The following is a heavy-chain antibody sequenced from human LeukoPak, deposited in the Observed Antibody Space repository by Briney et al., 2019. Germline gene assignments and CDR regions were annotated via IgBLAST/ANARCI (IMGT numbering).Heavy chain of an antibody. CDR2: ISSYDGST. CDR3: ARGGACNHTPCRYWYFDS. D-gene: IGHD2-21*02. J-gene: IGHJ2*01. Sequence: AAVKVSCMASLYTFTAYGFNWVRQAPGQGGEWMGWISSYDGSTKYAQKFQGRVTITTDSSASTAYMELRSLRSDDTAVYYCARGGACNHTPCRYWYFDSWGRGTLVTVSS. CDR1: LYTFTAYG. V-gene: IGHV1-18*01.